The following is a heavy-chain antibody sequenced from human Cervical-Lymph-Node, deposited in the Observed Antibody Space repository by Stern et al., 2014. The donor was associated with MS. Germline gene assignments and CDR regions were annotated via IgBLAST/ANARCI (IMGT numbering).Heavy chain of an antibody. CDR1: GFSFSNSN. V-gene: IGHV3-21*06. CDR3: ARVRFYESSGHDYFDY. CDR2: ISSGSNYK. J-gene: IGHJ4*02. Sequence: EVQLVESGGGLVKPGGSLRLSCAASGFSFSNSNMIWIRQAPGKGLEWVSSISSGSNYKYYRDSVKGRFTISRDNANNLLYLQMNSLRAEDTAVYYCARVRFYESSGHDYFDYWGQGNLVTVSS. D-gene: IGHD3-22*01.